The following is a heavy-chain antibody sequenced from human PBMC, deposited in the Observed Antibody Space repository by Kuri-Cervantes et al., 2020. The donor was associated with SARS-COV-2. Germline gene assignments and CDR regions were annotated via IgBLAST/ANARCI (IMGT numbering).Heavy chain of an antibody. CDR2: IDQSGRT. J-gene: IGHJ4*02. CDR1: GGSFSGYY. Sequence: TLSLTVAVYGGSFSGYYWTWIPQPPGKGLEWIGEIDQSGRTNYKPSLKSRVPISVDTSKHQFSLRLSSLTAADTAIYYCAAAVGFFDYWGQGTLVTVSS. CDR3: AAAVGFFDY. D-gene: IGHD6-13*01. V-gene: IGHV4-34*01.